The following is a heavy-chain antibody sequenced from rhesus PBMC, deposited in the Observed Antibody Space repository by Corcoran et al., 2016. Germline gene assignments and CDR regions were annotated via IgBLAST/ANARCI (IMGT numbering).Heavy chain of an antibody. CDR3: ARAWGAVLVVVTTPLDY. CDR2: IGGSRGST. CDR1: GYSISSGYG. J-gene: IGHJ4*01. Sequence: QVQLQESGPGLVKPSETLSLPCAVSGYSISSGYGWGWLRQPPGEGLVWVGYIGGSRGSTHYNPSLQSRVTISKDPSKNQFSLKLGSVTAADTAVDYWARAWGAVLVVVTTPLDYWGQGVLVTVSS. V-gene: IGHV4-127*01. D-gene: IGHD2-21*01.